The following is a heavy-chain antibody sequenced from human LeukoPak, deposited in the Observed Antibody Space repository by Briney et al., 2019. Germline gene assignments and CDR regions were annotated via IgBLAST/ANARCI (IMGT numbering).Heavy chain of an antibody. CDR1: GGSISSSSYY. CDR2: IYYSGST. CDR3: ARQLMEYYYYYMDV. Sequence: SETLSLTCTVSGGSISSSSYYWGWIRQPPGKGLEWIGSIYYSGSTYYNPSLMSRVTISVDTSKNQFSLKLSSVTAADTAVYYCARQLMEYYYYYMDVWGKGTTVTVSS. V-gene: IGHV4-39*01. J-gene: IGHJ6*03. D-gene: IGHD3-16*01.